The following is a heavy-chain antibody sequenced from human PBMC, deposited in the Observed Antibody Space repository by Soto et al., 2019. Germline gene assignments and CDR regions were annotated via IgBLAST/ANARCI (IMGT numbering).Heavy chain of an antibody. D-gene: IGHD1-26*01. CDR3: AREMEVNSGSYGGMDV. J-gene: IGHJ6*02. Sequence: QVQLVQSGAEVKKPGASVKVSCKASGYTFTSYYMHWVRQAPGQGLEWMGIINPSGGSTSYAQKFRGRVTMPRDTSASTVYMELSSLRSEDTAVYYCAREMEVNSGSYGGMDVWGQGTTVTVSS. V-gene: IGHV1-46*01. CDR1: GYTFTSYY. CDR2: INPSGGST.